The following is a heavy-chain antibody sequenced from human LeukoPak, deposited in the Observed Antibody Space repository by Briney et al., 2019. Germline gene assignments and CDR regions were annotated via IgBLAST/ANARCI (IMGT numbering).Heavy chain of an antibody. CDR2: IYHSGST. D-gene: IGHD6-13*01. CDR1: GYSISSGYY. V-gene: IGHV4-38-2*02. CDR3: ARLTYSSSWYNPSGDY. J-gene: IGHJ4*02. Sequence: SSETLSLTCTVSGYSISSGYYWGWIRQPPGKGLEWIGSIYHSGSTYYNPSLKSRLTISVDTSRNQFSLKLTSVTAADTAVYFCARLTYSSSWYNPSGDYWGQGILVTVSS.